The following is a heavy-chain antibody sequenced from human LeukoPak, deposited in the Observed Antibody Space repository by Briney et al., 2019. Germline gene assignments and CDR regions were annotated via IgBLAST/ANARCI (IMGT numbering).Heavy chain of an antibody. CDR3: ASNVRGVITNWFDP. CDR1: GGTFSSYA. CDR2: IIPIFGTA. J-gene: IGHJ5*02. V-gene: IGHV1-69*13. Sequence: PGASVKVSCKASGGTFSSYAISWVRQAPGQGLEWIGGIIPIFGTANYAQKFQGRVTITADESTSTAYMELSSLRSEDAAVYYCASNVRGVITNWFDPWGQGTLVTVSS. D-gene: IGHD3-10*01.